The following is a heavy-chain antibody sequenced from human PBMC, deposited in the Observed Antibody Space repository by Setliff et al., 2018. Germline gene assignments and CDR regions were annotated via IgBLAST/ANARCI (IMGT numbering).Heavy chain of an antibody. CDR1: GDTFSTYA. J-gene: IGHJ6*02. CDR3: ARGKMDVVAVAGKYCVMDV. Sequence: SVKVSCKASGDTFSTYALSWVRQAPGQGLEWMGGIIPLLETAKYAQKFQGRVTITADESTTTAYMELSSLRVEDTAIYYCARGKMDVVAVAGKYCVMDVWGQGTTVTVSS. CDR2: IIPLLETA. V-gene: IGHV1-69*13. D-gene: IGHD6-19*01.